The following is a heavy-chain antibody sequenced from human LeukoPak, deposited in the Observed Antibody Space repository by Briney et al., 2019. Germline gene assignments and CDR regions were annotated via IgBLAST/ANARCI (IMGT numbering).Heavy chain of an antibody. D-gene: IGHD1-26*01. CDR3: AREGGAWRELDQGGAFDI. V-gene: IGHV1-2*02. Sequence: ASVKVSCKASGYTVTDYYLHWVRQAPGQGLEWMGWINPNSGGTNYAQKFQGRVTMTRDTSISTAYMELSRLRSDDTAVYYCAREGGAWRELDQGGAFDIWGQGTMVTVSS. CDR1: GYTVTDYY. CDR2: INPNSGGT. J-gene: IGHJ3*02.